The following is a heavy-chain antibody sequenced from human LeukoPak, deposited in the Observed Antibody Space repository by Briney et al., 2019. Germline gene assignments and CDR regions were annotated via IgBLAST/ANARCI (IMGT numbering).Heavy chain of an antibody. CDR1: GYSISSGYY. J-gene: IGHJ5*02. D-gene: IGHD3-10*01. CDR3: VRIRMVRGVITNWFDP. Sequence: SETLSLTCAVSGYSISSGYYWGWLRQPPGKGLEWIGSIYHSGSTYYNPSLKSRVTISVDTSKNQFSLKLSSVTAADTAVYYCVRIRMVRGVITNWFDPWGQGTLVTVSS. CDR2: IYHSGST. V-gene: IGHV4-38-2*01.